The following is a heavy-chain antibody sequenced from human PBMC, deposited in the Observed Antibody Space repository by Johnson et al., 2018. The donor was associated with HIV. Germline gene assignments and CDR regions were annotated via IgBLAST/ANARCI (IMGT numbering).Heavy chain of an antibody. CDR3: AKDKAVVTALYDAFDI. CDR1: GFTFSSYA. Sequence: VQLVESGGGVVQPGGSLRLSCAASGFTFSSYAMHWVRQAPGKGLEWVAFIRYDGSNKYYADSVKGRFTISRDNSKNTLYLQMNSLRAEDTAVYYCAKDKAVVTALYDAFDIWGQGTMVTVSS. D-gene: IGHD2-21*02. V-gene: IGHV3-30*02. CDR2: IRYDGSNK. J-gene: IGHJ3*02.